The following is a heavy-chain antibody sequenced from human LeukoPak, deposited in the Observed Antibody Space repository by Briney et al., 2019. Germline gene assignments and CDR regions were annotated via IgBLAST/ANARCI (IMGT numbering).Heavy chain of an antibody. CDR3: AKANHESLDY. V-gene: IGHV3-23*01. J-gene: IGHJ4*02. D-gene: IGHD1-14*01. Sequence: GGSLRLSCAASGFTFSGSSMTWVRQAPGKGLEWVSAISGSGGSTYYADSVKGRFTISRDNSKNTLYLQMNSLRAEDTAVYYCAKANHESLDYWGQGTLVTVSS. CDR1: GFTFSGSS. CDR2: ISGSGGST.